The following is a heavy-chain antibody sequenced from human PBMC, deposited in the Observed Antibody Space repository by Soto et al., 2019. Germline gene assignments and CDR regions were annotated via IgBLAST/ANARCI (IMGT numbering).Heavy chain of an antibody. Sequence: SETLSLTCAVYGGSFNDHYWTWIRQPPGKGLEWIGEVNHRGSTNYNPPLKSRVTISADTSKNQVPLKLTSVTAADTAVYYRVRGISVNVLVQRDAPDKYYFDSWGQGTLVTVSS. CDR2: VNHRGST. CDR3: VRGISVNVLVQRDAPDKYYFDS. V-gene: IGHV4-34*01. D-gene: IGHD6-13*01. J-gene: IGHJ4*02. CDR1: GGSFNDHY.